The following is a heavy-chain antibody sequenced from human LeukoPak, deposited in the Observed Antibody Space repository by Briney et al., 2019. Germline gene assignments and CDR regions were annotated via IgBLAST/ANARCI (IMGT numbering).Heavy chain of an antibody. V-gene: IGHV1-24*01. CDR3: ATRGRYFDY. CDR2: FDPEDGEP. J-gene: IGHJ4*02. Sequence: GASVKVSCEVSGYTLNDLSIHWVRQAPGKGLEWMGRFDPEDGEPTYAQKFQNGVTMTEDTSTDTAYMELSSLRSEDTAVYYCATRGRYFDYWGQGTLVTVSS. CDR1: GYTLNDLS.